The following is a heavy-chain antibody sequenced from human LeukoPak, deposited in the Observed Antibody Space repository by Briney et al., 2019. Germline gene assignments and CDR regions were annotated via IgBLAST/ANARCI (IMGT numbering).Heavy chain of an antibody. J-gene: IGHJ4*02. CDR2: ISSSSSTI. D-gene: IGHD3-10*01. V-gene: IGHV3-48*01. Sequence: PGGSLRLSCAASGFTFSRFGMNWVRQAPGKGLEWVSYISSSSSTIYYADSVKGRFTISRDNAKNSLYLQMNSLRAEDTAVYYCAKDQLWFGEWTGYFDYWGQGTLVTVSS. CDR1: GFTFSRFG. CDR3: AKDQLWFGEWTGYFDY.